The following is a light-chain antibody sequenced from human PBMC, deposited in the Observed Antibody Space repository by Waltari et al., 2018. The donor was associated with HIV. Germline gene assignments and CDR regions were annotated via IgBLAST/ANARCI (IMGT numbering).Light chain of an antibody. Sequence: QSALTQPASVSGSPGQSITISCTGPSSGVGSYNLVSWYQHHPHKAPQVVIYEVTKRPSGVSNRFSGSKSGNTASLTISGLQAEDESDYYCCSYAGSRGVVFGGGTKLTVL. V-gene: IGLV2-23*02. CDR1: SSGVGSYNL. J-gene: IGLJ2*01. CDR3: CSYAGSRGVV. CDR2: EVT.